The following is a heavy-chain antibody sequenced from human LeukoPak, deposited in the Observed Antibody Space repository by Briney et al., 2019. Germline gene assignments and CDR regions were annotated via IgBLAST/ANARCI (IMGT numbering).Heavy chain of an antibody. Sequence: GESLKISCKASGYMFTTYCIGWVRQMPGKGLEWRGIIFPGDSDPRYSPSFQGQVTISADKSITTAFLQWSSLKASDTAMYYCARLAYGSRSYVDYWGQGTLVTVSS. CDR2: IFPGDSDP. V-gene: IGHV5-51*01. CDR1: GYMFTTYC. D-gene: IGHD3-10*01. CDR3: ARLAYGSRSYVDY. J-gene: IGHJ4*02.